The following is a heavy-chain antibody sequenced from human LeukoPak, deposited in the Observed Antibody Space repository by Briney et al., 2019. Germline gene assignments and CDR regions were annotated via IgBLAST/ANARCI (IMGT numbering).Heavy chain of an antibody. V-gene: IGHV3-30*02. Sequence: GGSLRLSCAASGFTFSSYGMHWVRQAPGKGLEWVAFIRYDGSNKYYADSVKGRFTISRDNSKNTLYLQMNSLRAEDTAVYYCAKDRTILTGYFPNYFDYWGQGTLVTVSS. CDR3: AKDRTILTGYFPNYFDY. CDR1: GFTFSSYG. J-gene: IGHJ4*02. D-gene: IGHD3-9*01. CDR2: IRYDGSNK.